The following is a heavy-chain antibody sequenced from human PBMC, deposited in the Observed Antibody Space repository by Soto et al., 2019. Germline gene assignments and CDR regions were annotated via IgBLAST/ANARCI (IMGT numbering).Heavy chain of an antibody. CDR2: ISYDGSNK. D-gene: IGHD2-15*01. CDR3: ARAGIGGGPVSFDP. CDR1: GFTFSSYA. Sequence: QVQLVESGGGVVQPGRSLRLSCAASGFTFSSYAMHWVRQAPGKGLEWVAVISYDGSNKYYADSVKGRFTISRDNSKNTLYLQMNSLRAEDTAVYYCARAGIGGGPVSFDPWGQGTLVTVSS. V-gene: IGHV3-30-3*01. J-gene: IGHJ5*02.